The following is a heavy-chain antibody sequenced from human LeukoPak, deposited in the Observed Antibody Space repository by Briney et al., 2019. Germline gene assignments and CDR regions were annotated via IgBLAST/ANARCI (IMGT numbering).Heavy chain of an antibody. Sequence: GGSLRLSCAASGFTFSSYEMNWVRQAPGKGLEWVSYVSSSGSTIYYADSVKGRFTISRDNAKNSLYLQTNSLRAEDTAVYYCARDVVRGSGGDVWGKGTTVTISS. J-gene: IGHJ6*04. CDR1: GFTFSSYE. V-gene: IGHV3-48*03. CDR3: ARDVVRGSGGDV. D-gene: IGHD3-10*01. CDR2: VSSSGSTI.